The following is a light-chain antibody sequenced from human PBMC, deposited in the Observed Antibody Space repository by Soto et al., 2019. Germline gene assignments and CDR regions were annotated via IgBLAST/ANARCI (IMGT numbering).Light chain of an antibody. CDR3: SSSTSSSTFV. CDR2: GVS. Sequence: ALTQPASVSGAPGQSITISCTGTNSDVNYVSWHQQHPGRAPKLMIYGVSNRSSGVSNRFSGSKSGNTASLTISGLQAEDEADYYCSSSTSSSTFVFGTGTKVTVL. CDR1: NSDVNY. J-gene: IGLJ1*01. V-gene: IGLV2-14*01.